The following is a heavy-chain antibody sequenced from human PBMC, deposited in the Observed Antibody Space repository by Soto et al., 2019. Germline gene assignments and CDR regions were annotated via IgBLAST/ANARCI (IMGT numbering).Heavy chain of an antibody. D-gene: IGHD3-10*01. CDR2: IYYSGFT. J-gene: IGHJ4*02. Sequence: QVQLQESGPGLVKPSQTLSLTCTVSGGSISSGGYYWNWIRQHPGKGLEWIGYIYYSGFTYYSPXXXXXXXXXXXXXXXXXXXXXXXXXXXXXXVYYCARSIDYWGQGTLVTVSS. CDR3: ARSIDY. CDR1: GGSISSGGYY. V-gene: IGHV4-31*01.